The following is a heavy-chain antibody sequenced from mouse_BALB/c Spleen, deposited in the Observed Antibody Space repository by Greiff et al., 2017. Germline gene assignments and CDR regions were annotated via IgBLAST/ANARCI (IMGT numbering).Heavy chain of an antibody. CDR3: ARDGGYCYGPAGYFDV. CDR1: GFSLTSYG. V-gene: IGHV2-9*02. D-gene: IGHD1-1*01. Sequence: VKLQESGPGLVAPSQSLSITCTVSGFSLTSYGVPWVRQPPGKGLEWLGVIWAGGSTNYNSALMSRLSISKDNSKSQVFLKMNSLQTDDTAMYYCARDGGYCYGPAGYFDVWGAGTTVTVSS. J-gene: IGHJ1*01. CDR2: IWAGGST.